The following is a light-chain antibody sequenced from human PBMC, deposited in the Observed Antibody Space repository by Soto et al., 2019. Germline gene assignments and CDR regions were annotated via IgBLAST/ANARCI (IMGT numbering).Light chain of an antibody. V-gene: IGLV2-8*01. Sequence: QSALTQPPSASGSLGQSVTISCTGTRSDVGGYNYVSWYQQHPGKAPKLMIYDVSKRPSGVPDRFSGSKSGNTASLTISGLQAEDEADYYCCSYAGSSYVVFGGGTKLTVL. CDR3: CSYAGSSYVV. CDR2: DVS. J-gene: IGLJ2*01. CDR1: RSDVGGYNY.